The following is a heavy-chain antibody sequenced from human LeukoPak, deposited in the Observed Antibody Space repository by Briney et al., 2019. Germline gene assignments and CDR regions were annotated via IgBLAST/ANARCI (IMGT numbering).Heavy chain of an antibody. V-gene: IGHV1-69*13. Sequence: SVKVSCKASGGTFSSYAISWVRQAPGQGLEWMGGIIPIFGATMYAQKFQGRVTITADESTSTGYMELSSLRSEDTAVYYCARDGRYSTTGDWFDPWGQGTLVTVSS. CDR2: IIPIFGAT. CDR1: GGTFSSYA. D-gene: IGHD3-9*01. J-gene: IGHJ5*02. CDR3: ARDGRYSTTGDWFDP.